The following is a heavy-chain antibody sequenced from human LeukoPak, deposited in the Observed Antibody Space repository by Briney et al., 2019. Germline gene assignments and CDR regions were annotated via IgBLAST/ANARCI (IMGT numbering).Heavy chain of an antibody. CDR3: ATLLNSGSYYYYFDY. J-gene: IGHJ4*02. V-gene: IGHV4-38-2*02. D-gene: IGHD1-26*01. CDR1: GYFISSGYY. Sequence: SETLSLTCTVSGYFISSGYYWGWIRQPPGKGLEWIGSIYHSGSTYYNPSLKSRVTISVDTSKNQFSLKLSSVTAADTAVYYCATLLNSGSYYYYFDYWGQGTLVTVSS. CDR2: IYHSGST.